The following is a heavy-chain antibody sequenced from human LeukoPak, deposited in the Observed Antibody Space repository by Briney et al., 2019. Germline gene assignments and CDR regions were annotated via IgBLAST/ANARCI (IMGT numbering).Heavy chain of an antibody. CDR2: ISYDGSNK. J-gene: IGHJ4*02. Sequence: GRSLRLSCAASGFTFSSYGMRWVRQAPGKGLEWVAVISYDGSNKYYADSVKGRFTISRDNSKNTLYLQMNSLRAEDTAVYYCAKEAYSYGQTFDYWGQGTLVTVSS. CDR1: GFTFSSYG. D-gene: IGHD5-18*01. V-gene: IGHV3-30*18. CDR3: AKEAYSYGQTFDY.